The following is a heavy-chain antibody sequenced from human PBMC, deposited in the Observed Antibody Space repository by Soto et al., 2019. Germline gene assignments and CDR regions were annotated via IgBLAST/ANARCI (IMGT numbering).Heavy chain of an antibody. J-gene: IGHJ4*02. CDR3: ASMLDHYYFDY. CDR1: GGTFSSYA. Sequence: QVQLVQSGAEVKKPGSSVKVSCKASGGTFSSYAISWVRQAPGQGLEWMGGIIPIFGTADYAQKFQGRVTITADESTSTAYMEQSSLRSEDTALYYCASMLDHYYFDYWGQGTLVTVSS. CDR2: IIPIFGTA. D-gene: IGHD1-1*01. V-gene: IGHV1-69*12.